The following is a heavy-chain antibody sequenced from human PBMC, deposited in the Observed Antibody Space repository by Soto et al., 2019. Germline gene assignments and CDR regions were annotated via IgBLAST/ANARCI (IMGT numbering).Heavy chain of an antibody. Sequence: GGSLRLSCAASGFTFSSYGMHWVRQAPGKGLERVAVIWYDGSNKYYADSVKGRFTISRDNSKNTLYLQMNSLRAEDTAVYYCARDRGGLFVVVNFDYWGQGTLVTVSS. CDR3: ARDRGGLFVVVNFDY. V-gene: IGHV3-33*01. D-gene: IGHD2-15*01. J-gene: IGHJ4*02. CDR2: IWYDGSNK. CDR1: GFTFSSYG.